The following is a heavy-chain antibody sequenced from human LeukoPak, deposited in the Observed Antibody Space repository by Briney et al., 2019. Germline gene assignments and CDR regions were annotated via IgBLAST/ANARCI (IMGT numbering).Heavy chain of an antibody. D-gene: IGHD2-2*01. CDR2: IWYDGSNK. V-gene: IGHV3-33*01. CDR3: ARDRAAAMEYYYMDV. J-gene: IGHJ6*03. Sequence: GGSLRLSCAASGFTFRSYGMHWVRQAPGEGREWVAVIWYDGSNKNYADSVKGRFTISRDNSKNTLYLQMNSLRAEDTAVYYCARDRAAAMEYYYMDVWGKGTTVTVSS. CDR1: GFTFRSYG.